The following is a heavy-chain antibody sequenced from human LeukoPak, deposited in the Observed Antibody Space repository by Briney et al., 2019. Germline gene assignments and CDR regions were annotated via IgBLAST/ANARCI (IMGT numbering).Heavy chain of an antibody. J-gene: IGHJ5*02. D-gene: IGHD3-16*01. CDR3: AREELGSSLGFDP. V-gene: IGHV3-30-3*01. Sequence: GGSLRLSCAASGFTFSSYWMSWVRQPPGKGLEWVAVISFDGSNKYYADSVKGRFTISRDNSKSTLYLQMNSLRAEDTAVYYCAREELGSSLGFDPWGQGTLVTVSS. CDR2: ISFDGSNK. CDR1: GFTFSSYW.